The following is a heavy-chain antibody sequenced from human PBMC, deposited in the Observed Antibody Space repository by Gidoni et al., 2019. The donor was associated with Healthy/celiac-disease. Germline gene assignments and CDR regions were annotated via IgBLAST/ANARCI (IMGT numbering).Heavy chain of an antibody. Sequence: EVQLVESGGGLVQPGGSLRLSCAASGFTFSSYEMNWVRQAPGKGLEWVSYISSSGSTIYYADSVKGRFTISRDNAKNSLYLQMNSLRAEDTAVYYCARDQGRGYSYGYLKYWGQGTLVTVSS. CDR2: ISSSGSTI. CDR1: GFTFSSYE. J-gene: IGHJ4*02. V-gene: IGHV3-48*03. CDR3: ARDQGRGYSYGYLKY. D-gene: IGHD5-18*01.